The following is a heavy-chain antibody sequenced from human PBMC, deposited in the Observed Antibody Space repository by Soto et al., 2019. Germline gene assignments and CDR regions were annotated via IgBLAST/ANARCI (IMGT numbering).Heavy chain of an antibody. CDR2: ISVYHGGT. V-gene: IGHV1-18*01. D-gene: IGHD1-26*01. J-gene: IGHJ6*02. CDR3: VKIGPLPYYYYSRDV. CDR1: GYTFTRYG. Sequence: QVQLVQSGAEVKKPGASVKVSCKASGYTFTRYGISWVRQAPGLGLEWMGWISVYHGGTNYAQKLQGRVKMTIDTSTITAYMLLRSLVTDDSDVCCCVKIGPLPYYYYSRDVWGEGTTVTV.